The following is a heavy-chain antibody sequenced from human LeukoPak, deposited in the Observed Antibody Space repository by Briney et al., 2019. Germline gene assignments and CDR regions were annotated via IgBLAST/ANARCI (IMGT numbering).Heavy chain of an antibody. Sequence: SETLSLTCTVSGGSISSGGYYWSWIRQHPGKGLEWIGNIYYSGSTYYNPSLKSRVTISVDTSKNQFSLKLSSVTAADTAVYYCARDLLVDTAVDVWGKGTTVTVSS. D-gene: IGHD5-18*01. V-gene: IGHV4-31*03. CDR3: ARDLLVDTAVDV. CDR1: GGSISSGGYY. J-gene: IGHJ6*04. CDR2: IYYSGST.